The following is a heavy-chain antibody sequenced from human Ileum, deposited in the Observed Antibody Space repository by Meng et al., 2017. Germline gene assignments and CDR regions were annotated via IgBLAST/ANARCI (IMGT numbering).Heavy chain of an antibody. CDR3: ARVSYNKGSPKFDS. Sequence: QVLWQGAGPGLVRPSETLSLSCAGSGSSSRNGHWWSWVRQPPGKGLEWIGEIYESGTTNYNPYLKSRVTISVDKSKNEFSLKLSSVTAADTALYYCARVSYNKGSPKFDSWGQGTLVTVSS. CDR1: GSSSRNGHW. D-gene: IGHD1-14*01. J-gene: IGHJ4*02. V-gene: IGHV4-4*02. CDR2: IYESGTT.